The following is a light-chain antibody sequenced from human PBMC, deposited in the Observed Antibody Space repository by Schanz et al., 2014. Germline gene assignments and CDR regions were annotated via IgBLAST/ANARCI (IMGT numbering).Light chain of an antibody. CDR3: SSNGGVNIYV. CDR1: SSDVGGYDS. J-gene: IGLJ1*01. Sequence: QSALTQPRSVSGSPGQSVTISCTGTSSDVGGYDSVSWYQQHPGNVPKLMISDVSKRPSGVPDRFSGSKSGNTASLTVSGLQAEDEADYYCSSNGGVNIYVFGTGTKLTVL. V-gene: IGLV2-11*01. CDR2: DVS.